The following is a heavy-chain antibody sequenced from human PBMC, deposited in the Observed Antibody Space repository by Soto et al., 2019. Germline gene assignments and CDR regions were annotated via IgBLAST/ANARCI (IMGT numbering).Heavy chain of an antibody. J-gene: IGHJ1*01. CDR2: IKQDGSEK. CDR1: GFTFSSYW. CDR3: ARRLDPPTEYDYIWGSYRYTTLEYFQH. V-gene: IGHV3-7*01. Sequence: PGGSLRLSCAASGFTFSSYWMSWVRQAPGKGLEWVANIKQDGSEKYYVDSVKGRFTISRDNAKNSLYLQMNSLRAEDTAVYYCARRLDPPTEYDYIWGSYRYTTLEYFQHWGQGTLVTVSS. D-gene: IGHD3-16*02.